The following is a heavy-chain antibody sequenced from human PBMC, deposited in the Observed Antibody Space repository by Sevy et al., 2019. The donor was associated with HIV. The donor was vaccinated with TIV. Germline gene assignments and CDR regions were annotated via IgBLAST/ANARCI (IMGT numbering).Heavy chain of an antibody. J-gene: IGHJ3*02. CDR1: GDSIDFNH. D-gene: IGHD2-15*01. Sequence: SETLSLTCTVSGDSIDFNHWSWIRRPPGKGLEWIGYIHHSGNTQYNPSLKSRVTISVDTSKNQFSLKLSSVTAADTAVYYCARLRYCRGGGCYSEASYDAFDIWGQGTMVTVSS. CDR2: IHHSGNT. V-gene: IGHV4-59*01. CDR3: ARLRYCRGGGCYSEASYDAFDI.